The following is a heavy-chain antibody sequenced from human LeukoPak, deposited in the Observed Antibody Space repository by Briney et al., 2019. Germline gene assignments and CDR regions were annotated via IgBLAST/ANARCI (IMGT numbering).Heavy chain of an antibody. Sequence: GGSLRLSCAASGFTFDDHGMSWVRQAPGKGLEWVSGIKWDGGRTGYADSVKGRFTISRDNAKNSVYLQMSSLTSEDTAVYYCARGMEGGYDYHYYLYYMAVWGKGTTVTVSS. D-gene: IGHD5-12*01. V-gene: IGHV3-20*04. CDR2: IKWDGGRT. J-gene: IGHJ6*03. CDR3: ARGMEGGYDYHYYLYYMAV. CDR1: GFTFDDHG.